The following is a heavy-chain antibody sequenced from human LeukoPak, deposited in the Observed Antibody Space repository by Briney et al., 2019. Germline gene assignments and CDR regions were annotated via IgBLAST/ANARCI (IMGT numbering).Heavy chain of an antibody. CDR2: SYSGGSR. CDR1: GFTVSTDY. CDR3: ARDRYFLGALINY. J-gene: IGHJ4*02. Sequence: PGGSLRLSCAASGFTVSTDYMSWVRQAPGKGLEWVAVSYSGGSRSYAESVKGRFTISRDNSKNTLYLQMNSLRAEDTAVYYCARDRYFLGALINYWGQGTLVTVSS. D-gene: IGHD1-26*01. V-gene: IGHV3-53*05.